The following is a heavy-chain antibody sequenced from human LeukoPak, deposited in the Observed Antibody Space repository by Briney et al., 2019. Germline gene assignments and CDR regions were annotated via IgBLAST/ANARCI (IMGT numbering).Heavy chain of an antibody. CDR3: AKDYYYDSSGLDY. D-gene: IGHD3-22*01. CDR1: GFTFSSYA. Sequence: SGGSLRLSCAASGFTFSSYAMSWVRQAPGKGLEWVSAISGSGGSTYYADSVKGRFTISRDNSKNTLYLQMNSLRAEDTAVYYCAKDYYYDSSGLDYWGQGTLVTVSS. V-gene: IGHV3-23*01. CDR2: ISGSGGST. J-gene: IGHJ4*02.